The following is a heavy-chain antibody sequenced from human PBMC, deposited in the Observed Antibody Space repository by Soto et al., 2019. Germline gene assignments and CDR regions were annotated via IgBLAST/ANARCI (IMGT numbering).Heavy chain of an antibody. CDR1: GFTLSSYS. CDR3: ARDVTGRHWYYFDY. V-gene: IGHV3-48*01. J-gene: IGHJ4*02. CDR2: ISSSSSTI. Sequence: EVQLVESGGGLVQPGGSLRLSCAASGFTLSSYSMNWVRQAPGKGLEWVSYISSSSSTIYYADSVKGRFTISRDNAKNSLYLQMNSLRAEDTAVYSCARDVTGRHWYYFDYWGQGTLVTVSS. D-gene: IGHD2-8*02.